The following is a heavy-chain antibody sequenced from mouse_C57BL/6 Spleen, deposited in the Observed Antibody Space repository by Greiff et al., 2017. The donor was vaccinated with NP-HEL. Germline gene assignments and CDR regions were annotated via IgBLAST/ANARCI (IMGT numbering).Heavy chain of an antibody. V-gene: IGHV5-4*01. D-gene: IGHD2-1*01. CDR1: GFTFSSYA. J-gene: IGHJ1*03. CDR3: ARDEGNYVYWYFDV. Sequence: DVHLVESGGGLVKPGGSLKLSCAASGFTFSSYAMSWVRQTPEKRLEWVATISDGGSYTYYPDNVKGRFTISRDNAKNNLYLQMSHLKSEDTAMYYCARDEGNYVYWYFDVWGTGTTVTVSS. CDR2: ISDGGSYT.